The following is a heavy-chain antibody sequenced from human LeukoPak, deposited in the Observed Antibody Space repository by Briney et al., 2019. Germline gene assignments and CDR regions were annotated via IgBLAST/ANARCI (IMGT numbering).Heavy chain of an antibody. D-gene: IGHD3-10*01. J-gene: IGHJ6*02. CDR3: AKNWFPMVRGVIIRDYYGMDV. V-gene: IGHV3-23*01. CDR1: GFTFSSHA. CDR2: ISGSGGST. Sequence: PGGSLRLSCAASGFTFSSHAMSWVRQAPGKGLEWVSAISGSGGSTYYADSVKGRFTISRDNSKNTLYLQMNSLRAEDTAVYYCAKNWFPMVRGVIIRDYYGMDVWGQGTTVTVSS.